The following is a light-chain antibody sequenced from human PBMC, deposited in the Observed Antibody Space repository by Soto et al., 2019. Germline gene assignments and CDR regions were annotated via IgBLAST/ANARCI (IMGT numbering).Light chain of an antibody. CDR3: SSYTSSSTYV. Sequence: QSALTQPASVSGSPGQSITISCTGTSSDIGGYNYVSWSQQHPGKAPQLIIYEVSNRPSGVSNRFSGSKSGNTASLTISGLQSEDEADYYCSSYTSSSTYVFGTGTKVTVL. J-gene: IGLJ1*01. CDR1: SSDIGGYNY. V-gene: IGLV2-14*01. CDR2: EVS.